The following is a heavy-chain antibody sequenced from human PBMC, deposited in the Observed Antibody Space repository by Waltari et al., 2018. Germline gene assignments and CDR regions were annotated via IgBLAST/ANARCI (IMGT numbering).Heavy chain of an antibody. CDR2: VIRILGTA. Sequence: QVQLVQSGAEVKKPGSSVKVSCKASGGTFSSYAISWGLQAPGQGLEWMGGVIRILGTANYAQKFQGRVTITADESTSTAYMELSSLRSEDTAVYYCAKHKANYYDSSGYEYYFDYWGQGTLVTVSS. CDR1: GGTFSSYA. J-gene: IGHJ4*02. CDR3: AKHKANYYDSSGYEYYFDY. D-gene: IGHD3-22*01. V-gene: IGHV1-69*13.